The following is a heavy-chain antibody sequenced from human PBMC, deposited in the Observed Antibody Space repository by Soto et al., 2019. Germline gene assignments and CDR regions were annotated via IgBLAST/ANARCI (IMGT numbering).Heavy chain of an antibody. Sequence: EVQVVESGGGLVKPGGSLRLSCAASGFNFSNYGMNWVRQAPGKGLEWVSSISSSRSYISYADSVKGRFTISRDNAKNSVYLPMNSLRAEDTAVYYCATSDCTSTSCYVVWFDPWGQGTLVTVSS. CDR1: GFNFSNYG. V-gene: IGHV3-21*01. CDR2: ISSSRSYI. CDR3: ATSDCTSTSCYVVWFDP. D-gene: IGHD2-2*01. J-gene: IGHJ5*02.